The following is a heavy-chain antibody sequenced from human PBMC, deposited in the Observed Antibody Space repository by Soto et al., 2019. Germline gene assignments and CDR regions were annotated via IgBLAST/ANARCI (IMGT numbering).Heavy chain of an antibody. CDR3: ARERFKGSGSYYKPPYYYGMDV. J-gene: IGHJ6*02. Sequence: HPGGSLRLSCAASGFTFSSYGMHWVRQAPGKGLEWVAVIWYDGSNKYYADSVKGRFTISRDNSKNTLYLQMNSLRAEDTAVYYCARERFKGSGSYYKPPYYYGMDVWGQGTTVTVSS. CDR2: IWYDGSNK. CDR1: GFTFSSYG. V-gene: IGHV3-33*01. D-gene: IGHD3-10*01.